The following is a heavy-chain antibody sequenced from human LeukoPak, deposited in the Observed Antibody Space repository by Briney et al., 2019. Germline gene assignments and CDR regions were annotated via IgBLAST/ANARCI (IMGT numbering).Heavy chain of an antibody. D-gene: IGHD2-2*01. Sequence: PSQTLSLTCTVSGGSISSGDYYWSWIRQPPGKGLEWIGYIYYSGSTYYNPSLKSRVTISVDTSRNQFSLKLSSVTAADTAVYYCAREQLPYPRPYYFDYWGQGTLVTVSS. V-gene: IGHV4-30-4*08. CDR3: AREQLPYPRPYYFDY. CDR1: GGSISSGDYY. J-gene: IGHJ4*02. CDR2: IYYSGST.